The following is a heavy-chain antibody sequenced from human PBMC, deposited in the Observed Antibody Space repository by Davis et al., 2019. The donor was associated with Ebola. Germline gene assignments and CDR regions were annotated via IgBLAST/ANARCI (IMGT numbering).Heavy chain of an antibody. CDR3: AISYSSGWYWGFDC. Sequence: AASVKVSCKASGYTFTSYGISWVRQAPGQGLEWMGRINPNSGGTNYAQKFQGRVTITRDTSASTAYMELSSLRSEDTAVYYCAISYSSGWYWGFDCWGQGTLVTVSS. J-gene: IGHJ4*02. CDR2: INPNSGGT. V-gene: IGHV1-18*01. D-gene: IGHD6-19*01. CDR1: GYTFTSYG.